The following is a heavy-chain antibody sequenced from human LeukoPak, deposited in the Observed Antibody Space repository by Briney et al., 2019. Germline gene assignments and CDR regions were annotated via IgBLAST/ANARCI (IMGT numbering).Heavy chain of an antibody. CDR2: IYPGDSDT. V-gene: IGHV5-51*01. Sequence: GESLKISCKGSGYSFTSYWIGWVRQMPGKGLEWMGIIYPGDSDTRYSPSFQGQVTISADKSISTAYLQWSSLKASDTAMYHCARGNYAGVDKNWFDPWGQGTLVTVSS. CDR3: ARGNYAGVDKNWFDP. J-gene: IGHJ5*02. CDR1: GYSFTSYW. D-gene: IGHD3-10*01.